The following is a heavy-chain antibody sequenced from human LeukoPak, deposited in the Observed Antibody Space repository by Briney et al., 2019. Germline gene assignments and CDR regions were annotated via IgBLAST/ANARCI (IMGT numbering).Heavy chain of an antibody. V-gene: IGHV3-21*01. CDR3: ARERVTTTAFDI. J-gene: IGHJ3*02. Sequence: PGGSLRLSCAASGFTFSSYPMSWVRQAPGKGLEWVSYITTSSSQIYYGDSVKGRFTISRDNAKNSLYLQMNSLRAEDTAVYYCARERVTTTAFDIWGQGTMVTVSS. CDR2: ITTSSSQI. CDR1: GFTFSSYP. D-gene: IGHD5-12*01.